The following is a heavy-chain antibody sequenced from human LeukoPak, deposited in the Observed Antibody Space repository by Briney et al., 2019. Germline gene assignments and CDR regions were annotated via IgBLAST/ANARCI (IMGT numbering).Heavy chain of an antibody. Sequence: GGSLRLSCVASGFTFSNYAMSWIRQAPGKGLEWVSSISVGGTTTYYADSVKGRFSISRDNSENTLYLQMNGLRADDTAVYSCAKSFASSSSDYWGQGTLVTVSS. CDR1: GFTFSNYA. D-gene: IGHD6-13*01. CDR3: AKSFASSSSDY. CDR2: ISVGGTTT. J-gene: IGHJ4*02. V-gene: IGHV3-23*01.